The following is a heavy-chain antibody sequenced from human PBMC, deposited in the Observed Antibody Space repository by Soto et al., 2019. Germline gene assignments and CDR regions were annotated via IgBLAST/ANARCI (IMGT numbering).Heavy chain of an antibody. J-gene: IGHJ6*02. D-gene: IGHD2-15*01. CDR1: GVSMCSYT. CDR3: AKEDIVVVVAAPENYYYGMDV. V-gene: IGHV3-23*01. Sequence: GGSPRLSCSGSGVSMCSYTMGGVRLDPGKGLEWVATIFSGGSGTEYADSATGRFSLSRDNSKNTLYLQMNSLRAEDTAVYYCAKEDIVVVVAAPENYYYGMDVWGQGTTVTVSS. CDR2: IFSGGSGT.